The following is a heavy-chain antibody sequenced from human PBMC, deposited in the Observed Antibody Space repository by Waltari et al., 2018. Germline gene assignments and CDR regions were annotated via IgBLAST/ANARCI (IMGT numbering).Heavy chain of an antibody. D-gene: IGHD1-26*01. CDR2: ISYHARHH. Sequence: QVQLVESGGGVVQPGRSLRLSCAASGFTFSSYAMHWVRQAPGQGVACGAVISYHARHHYYAACVPCRFTISRDNSTPTVYLQMNSLRAEDTAVYYCARAQWDSGLDYWGQGTLVTVSS. V-gene: IGHV3-30-3*01. CDR3: ARAQWDSGLDY. CDR1: GFTFSSYA. J-gene: IGHJ4*02.